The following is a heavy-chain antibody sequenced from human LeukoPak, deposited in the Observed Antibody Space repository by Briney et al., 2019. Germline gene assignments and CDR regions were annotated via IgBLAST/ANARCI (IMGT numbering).Heavy chain of an antibody. Sequence: ASVKVSCKASGYTFTSYFMHWVRQAPGQGLEWMGIINPSGGSTSYAQKFQGRVTMTRDTSTSTVYMELSSLRSEDTAVYYCARCLRRSSGSYGSGYWGQGTLVTVSS. J-gene: IGHJ4*02. V-gene: IGHV1-46*01. D-gene: IGHD1-26*01. CDR1: GYTFTSYF. CDR2: INPSGGST. CDR3: ARCLRRSSGSYGSGY.